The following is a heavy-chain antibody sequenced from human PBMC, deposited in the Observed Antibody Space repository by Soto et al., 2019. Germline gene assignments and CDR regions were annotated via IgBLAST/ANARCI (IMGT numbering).Heavy chain of an antibody. J-gene: IGHJ6*02. CDR2: INSDGSST. V-gene: IGHV3-74*01. D-gene: IGHD6-13*01. CDR1: GFTFSSYW. Sequence: PGGSLRLSCAASGFTFSSYWMHWVRQAPGKGLVWVSRINSDGSSTSYADSVKGRFTISRDNAKNTLYLQMNSLRAEDTAVYYCAHLYSSSWYYYYGMDVWGQGTTVTVSS. CDR3: AHLYSSSWYYYYGMDV.